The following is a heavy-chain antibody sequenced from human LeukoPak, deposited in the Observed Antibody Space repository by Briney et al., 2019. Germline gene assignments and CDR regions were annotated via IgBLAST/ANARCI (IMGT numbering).Heavy chain of an antibody. D-gene: IGHD1-26*01. J-gene: IGHJ4*02. CDR3: ARGVGGSYYPVHYFDY. Sequence: SETLSLTCTVSGGSISSYYWSWIRQPPGKGLGWIGYIYYSGSTNYNPSLKSRVTISVDTSKNQFSLKLSSVTAADTAVYYCARGVGGSYYPVHYFDYWGQGTLVTVSS. CDR1: GGSISSYY. CDR2: IYYSGST. V-gene: IGHV4-59*12.